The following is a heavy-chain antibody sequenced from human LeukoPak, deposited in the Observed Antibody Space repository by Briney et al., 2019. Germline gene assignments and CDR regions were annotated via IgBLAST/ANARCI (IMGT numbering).Heavy chain of an antibody. CDR3: ARRSVAVMEDWFDP. D-gene: IGHD2-21*01. CDR2: MYYSGST. J-gene: IGHJ5*02. Sequence: SETLSLTCTVSGGSISTYYWSWIRQAPGKGLEWIGHMYYSGSTTYNPSLKSRVTISIDTSKNQLSLKLSSVTAADTAVYYCARRSVAVMEDWFDPWGQGTLVIVSS. V-gene: IGHV4-59*08. CDR1: GGSISTYY.